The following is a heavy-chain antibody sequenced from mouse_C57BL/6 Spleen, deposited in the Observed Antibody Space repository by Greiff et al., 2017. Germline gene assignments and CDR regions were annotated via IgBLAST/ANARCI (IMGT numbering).Heavy chain of an antibody. CDR1: GFTFSDYG. CDR3: ARRGGTDYFDY. V-gene: IGHV5-17*01. CDR2: ISSGSSTI. D-gene: IGHD4-1*01. J-gene: IGHJ2*01. Sequence: EVKLMESGGGLVKPGGSLKLSCAASGFTFSDYGMHWVRQAPEKGLEWVAYISSGSSTIYYADPVKGRFTISRDNAKNTLFLQMTSLRSEDTARYYCARRGGTDYFDYWGQGTTLTVAS.